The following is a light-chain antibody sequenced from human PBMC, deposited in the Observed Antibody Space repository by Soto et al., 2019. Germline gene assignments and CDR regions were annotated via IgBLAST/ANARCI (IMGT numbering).Light chain of an antibody. CDR1: NIGSKN. V-gene: IGLV3-9*01. J-gene: IGLJ1*01. CDR3: QVWDSSTGGGDYV. Sequence: SSELTQPLSVSVALGQTARVTCGGNNIGSKNVHWYQQKPGQAPVLVIYSDNNRPSGIPERFSGSNSGNTATLTISRAQAGDEADYYCQVWDSSTGGGDYVFGTGTKLTVL. CDR2: SDN.